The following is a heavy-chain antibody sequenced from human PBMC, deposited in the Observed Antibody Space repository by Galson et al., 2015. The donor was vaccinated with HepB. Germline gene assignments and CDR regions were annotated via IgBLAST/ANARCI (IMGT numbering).Heavy chain of an antibody. CDR1: GFISNDHA. Sequence: SLRLSCAASGFISNDHAMSWVRQAPGKGLEWVSIITGSGGDTYYADSVKGRFTISRDNSKSTLYMQMNSLRAEDTALYYCAKPDRCTSTSCYRPPDYWGQGTLVTVSS. J-gene: IGHJ4*02. CDR2: ITGSGGDT. CDR3: AKPDRCTSTSCYRPPDY. D-gene: IGHD2-2*02. V-gene: IGHV3-23*01.